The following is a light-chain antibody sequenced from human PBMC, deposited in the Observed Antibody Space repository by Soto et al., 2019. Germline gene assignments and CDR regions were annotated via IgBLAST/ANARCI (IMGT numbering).Light chain of an antibody. V-gene: IGKV3-15*01. CDR1: QSLGGN. J-gene: IGKJ1*01. CDR3: QQYRNWPPWT. Sequence: IVMTQSPATVYVSPGDPDTLSCRASQSLGGNLAWYQQKPGQAPRLLIFRAPRRAPGLPARFSASRSGTEFTLTISGLQSEDLAVYHRQQYRNWPPWTFGPRPK. CDR2: RAP.